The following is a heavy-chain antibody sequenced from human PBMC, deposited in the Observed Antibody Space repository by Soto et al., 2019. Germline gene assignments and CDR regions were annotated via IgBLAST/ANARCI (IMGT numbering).Heavy chain of an antibody. Sequence: SETLSLTCAVSGGSISTSNWWSWVRQPPGKGLDWIGEVYRTGSTYYNPSLNSRVTVSVDTSKNQFSLKVTSVTAADTAVYYCARLHGYCISSSCHGHYAMDVWGQGTTVTVSS. D-gene: IGHD2-2*01. CDR1: GGSISTSNW. CDR3: ARLHGYCISSSCHGHYAMDV. J-gene: IGHJ6*02. CDR2: VYRTGST. V-gene: IGHV4-4*02.